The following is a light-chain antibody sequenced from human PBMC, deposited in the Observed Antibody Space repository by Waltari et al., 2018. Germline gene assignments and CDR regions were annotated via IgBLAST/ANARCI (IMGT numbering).Light chain of an antibody. CDR1: HSISIW. CDR2: KTS. J-gene: IGKJ1*01. V-gene: IGKV1-5*03. Sequence: DIQMTQSPSTLSAPVGDRVTITCRASHSISIWLAWYQQKPGKAPNLLIYKTSSLQSGVPSRFSGSGSGTEFTLTISSLQPDDFATYFCQQYSGSPWTFGQGTKVEI. CDR3: QQYSGSPWT.